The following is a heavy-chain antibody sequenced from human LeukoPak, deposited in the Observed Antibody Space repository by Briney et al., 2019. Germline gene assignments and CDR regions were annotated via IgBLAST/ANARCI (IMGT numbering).Heavy chain of an antibody. J-gene: IGHJ4*02. CDR3: AREFRGWFFDY. CDR1: GFTVSSNY. Sequence: GGSLRLSCAASGFTVSSNYMSWVRQAPGKGLEWVAFISYDGSNKYYADSVKGRFTISRDQSKNTLYLQMNSLRAEDTAVYYCAREFRGWFFDYWGQGTLVTVSS. D-gene: IGHD6-19*01. V-gene: IGHV3-30-3*01. CDR2: ISYDGSNK.